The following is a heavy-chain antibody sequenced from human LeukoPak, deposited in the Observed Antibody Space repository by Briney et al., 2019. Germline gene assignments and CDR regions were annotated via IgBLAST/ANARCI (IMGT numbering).Heavy chain of an antibody. CDR3: ARRGSGWYYFDY. CDR1: GGSISSYY. D-gene: IGHD6-19*01. CDR2: IYYSGST. J-gene: IGHJ4*02. Sequence: PSETLSLTCTVSGGSISSYYWSWIRQPPGKGLELIGYIYYSGSTNYNPSLKSRVTISVDTSKNQFSLKLSSVTAADTAVYYCARRGSGWYYFDYWGQGTLVTVSS. V-gene: IGHV4-59*01.